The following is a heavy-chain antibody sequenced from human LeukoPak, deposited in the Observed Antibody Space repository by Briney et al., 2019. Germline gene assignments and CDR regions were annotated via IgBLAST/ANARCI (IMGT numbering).Heavy chain of an antibody. V-gene: IGHV4-34*01. Sequence: SETLSLTCAFYGGSFSGYYWSWIRQPPGKGLEWIGEINHSGSTNYNPSLKSRVTISVDTSKNQFSLKLSSVTAADTAVYYCARAQTYGDSRLLLDYWGQGTLVTVSS. D-gene: IGHD4-17*01. J-gene: IGHJ4*02. CDR3: ARAQTYGDSRLLLDY. CDR2: INHSGST. CDR1: GGSFSGYY.